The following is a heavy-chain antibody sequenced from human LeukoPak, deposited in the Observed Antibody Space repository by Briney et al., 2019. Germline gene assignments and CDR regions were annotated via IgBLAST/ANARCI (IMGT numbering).Heavy chain of an antibody. Sequence: GGSLRLSCAASGFTFSSYAMHWVRQAPGKGLEWVAVISYDGSNKYYADSVKGRFTISRDNSKNTLYLQMNSLRAEDTAVYYCAREELLWFHSIDYWGQGTLVTVSS. CDR2: ISYDGSNK. J-gene: IGHJ4*02. V-gene: IGHV3-30*04. D-gene: IGHD3-10*01. CDR1: GFTFSSYA. CDR3: AREELLWFHSIDY.